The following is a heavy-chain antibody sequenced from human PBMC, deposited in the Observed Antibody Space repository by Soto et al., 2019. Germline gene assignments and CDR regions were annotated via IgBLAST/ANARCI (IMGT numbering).Heavy chain of an antibody. CDR3: VKGSEVWFCELWQ. J-gene: IGHJ4*02. Sequence: GGSLRLSCAASGFSFSSHAMHWVRQAPGKGLEYVSAITRNGDSTTYASSVRGRFNVSRDNSKNALYLQMGSLRAEDMAVYYCVKGSEVWFCELWQWGQGTLVTVSS. CDR2: ITRNGDST. D-gene: IGHD3-10*01. CDR1: GFSFSSHA. V-gene: IGHV3-64*01.